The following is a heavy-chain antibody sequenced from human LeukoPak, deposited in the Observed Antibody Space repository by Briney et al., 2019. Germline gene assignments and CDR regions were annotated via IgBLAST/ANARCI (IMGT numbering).Heavy chain of an antibody. D-gene: IGHD3-22*01. CDR3: ARNYYDSSGYSKEIDY. V-gene: IGHV3-11*01. CDR2: ISSSGSTI. CDR1: GFTFSDYY. J-gene: IGHJ4*02. Sequence: GGSLRLSCAAPGFTFSDYYMSWIRQAPGKGLEWVSYISSSGSTIYYADSVKGRFTMSRDNAKNSLYLQMNSLRAEDTAVYYCARNYYDSSGYSKEIDYWGQGTLATVSS.